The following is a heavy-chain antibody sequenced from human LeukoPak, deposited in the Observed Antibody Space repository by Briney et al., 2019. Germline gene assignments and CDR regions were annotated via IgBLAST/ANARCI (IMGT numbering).Heavy chain of an antibody. D-gene: IGHD6-13*01. Sequence: GGSLRLSCAASGFTFSSYWMSWVRQAPGKGLEWVANIKQDGSEKYYVDSVEGRFTISRDNAKNSLFLQMNSLRAEDTAVYYCARGYSSSWYNRFDYWGQGTLVTVSS. V-gene: IGHV3-7*01. J-gene: IGHJ4*02. CDR1: GFTFSSYW. CDR2: IKQDGSEK. CDR3: ARGYSSSWYNRFDY.